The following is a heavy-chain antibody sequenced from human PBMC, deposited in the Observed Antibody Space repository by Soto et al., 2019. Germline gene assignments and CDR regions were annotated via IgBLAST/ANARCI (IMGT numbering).Heavy chain of an antibody. D-gene: IGHD5-12*01. CDR1: GGTFSSYA. J-gene: IGHJ6*02. V-gene: IGHV1-69*13. Sequence: ASVKVSCKASGGTFSSYASIWVRQAPGQGREWMGGIIPIFGPANYAQKFQGRVKITADEYTSTAYMELSSLRSEDTAEYYCAGDIVATLNYYYYRMDVWGQGTTVTVSS. CDR2: IIPIFGPA. CDR3: AGDIVATLNYYYYRMDV.